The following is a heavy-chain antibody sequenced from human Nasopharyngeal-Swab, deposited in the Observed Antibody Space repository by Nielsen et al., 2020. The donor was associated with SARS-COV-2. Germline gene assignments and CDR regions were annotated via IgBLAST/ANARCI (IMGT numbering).Heavy chain of an antibody. CDR2: IDPSGATT. CDR3: ARLTVATNGFDH. J-gene: IGHJ4*02. D-gene: IGHD5-12*01. CDR1: GYTFTSYY. Sequence: ASVKVSCKASGYTFTSYYMHWVRQAPGQGLEWMGIIDPSGATTTYAQKFQGRVTMTRDASTSTVYMELSSLRSEDTAVYYCARLTVATNGFDHWGQGTLVTVSS. V-gene: IGHV1-46*01.